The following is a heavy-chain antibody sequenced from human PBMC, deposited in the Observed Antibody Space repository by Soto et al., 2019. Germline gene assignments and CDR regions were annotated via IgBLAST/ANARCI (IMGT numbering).Heavy chain of an antibody. V-gene: IGHV3-11*05. D-gene: IGHD5-12*01. CDR1: GFTFSDYY. CDR3: ASSPSGGYDRYWYFEL. CDR2: ISSSSSYT. J-gene: IGHJ2*01. Sequence: QVQLVESGGGLAKPGGSLRLSCAASGFTFSDYYMSWIRQAPGKGLEWVSYISSSSSYTNYADAVKGRFTISSDNAKNSLDLQMNSLRAEDTAVYYCASSPSGGYDRYWYFELCGRGNLVTVCS.